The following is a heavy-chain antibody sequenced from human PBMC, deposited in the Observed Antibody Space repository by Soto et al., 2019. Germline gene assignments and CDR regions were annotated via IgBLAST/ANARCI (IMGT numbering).Heavy chain of an antibody. J-gene: IGHJ4*02. CDR3: ARVTGSSGY. D-gene: IGHD2-15*01. V-gene: IGHV3-11*06. CDR2: ISSSSSYT. CDR1: GLTLRDSS. Sequence: GGSLRVSCAAPGLTLRDSSTSWIRQAPGKGLEWVSYISSSSSYTNYADSVKGRFTISRDNAKNSLYLQMNSLRAEDTAVYYCARVTGSSGYWGQGTLVAVAS.